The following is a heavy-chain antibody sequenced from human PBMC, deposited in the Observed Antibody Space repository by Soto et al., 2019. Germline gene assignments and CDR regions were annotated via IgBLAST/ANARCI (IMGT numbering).Heavy chain of an antibody. CDR2: IIPILGIA. CDR1: GGTFSSYT. D-gene: IGHD1-1*01. V-gene: IGHV1-69*02. J-gene: IGHJ4*02. Sequence: SVKVSCKASGGTFSSYTISWVRQAPGQGLEWMGRIIPILGIANYAQKFQGRVTITADKSTSTAYMELSSLRSEDTAVYYCANSWPKYNWFDYWGQGTLVTVSS. CDR3: ANSWPKYNWFDY.